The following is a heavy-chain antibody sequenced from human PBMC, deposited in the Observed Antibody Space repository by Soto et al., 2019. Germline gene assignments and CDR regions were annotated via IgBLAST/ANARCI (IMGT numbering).Heavy chain of an antibody. CDR3: ESAVYNLGPTH. Sequence: PSETLSLTCTVSGGSISSGNYYWSWFRQPPGKGLEWIGFISYSGSTYYNPSLKSRVTISVDTSKNQFSLKLSSVTAADTAVYYCESAVYNLGPTHWGQGTLVTVSS. CDR2: ISYSGST. J-gene: IGHJ4*02. CDR1: GGSISSGNYY. D-gene: IGHD1-20*01. V-gene: IGHV4-39*01.